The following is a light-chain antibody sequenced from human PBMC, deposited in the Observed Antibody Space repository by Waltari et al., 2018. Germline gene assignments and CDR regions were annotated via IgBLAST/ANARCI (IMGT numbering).Light chain of an antibody. Sequence: EIVLTQSPGTLSLSPGERATLPCRASQSVSSSYLAWYQQKPGQAPRLPIYGASSRATGIPDRCSGSGSGTDFTLTISRLEPEDFAVYYCQQYGSSPWTFGQGTKVEIK. V-gene: IGKV3-20*01. J-gene: IGKJ1*01. CDR1: QSVSSSY. CDR2: GAS. CDR3: QQYGSSPWT.